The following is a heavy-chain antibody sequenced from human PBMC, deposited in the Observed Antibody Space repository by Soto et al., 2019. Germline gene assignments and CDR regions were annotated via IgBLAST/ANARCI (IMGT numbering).Heavy chain of an antibody. Sequence: PGGSLRLSCAASGFTFSSYAMSWVRQAPGKGLEWVSAISGSGGSTYYADSVKGRFTISRDNSKNTLYLQMNSLRAEDTAVYYCXKDRPTFHMVRGVIFDYWGQGTLVTVSS. J-gene: IGHJ4*02. D-gene: IGHD3-10*01. CDR3: XKDRPTFHMVRGVIFDY. CDR2: ISGSGGST. V-gene: IGHV3-23*01. CDR1: GFTFSSYA.